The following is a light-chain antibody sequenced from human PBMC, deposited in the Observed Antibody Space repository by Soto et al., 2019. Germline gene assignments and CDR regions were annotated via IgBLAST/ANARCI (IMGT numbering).Light chain of an antibody. CDR3: QQYNSYRA. J-gene: IGKJ1*01. Sequence: DIQMTQSPSTLSASVGDRVTITCRASQSIDTWLAWHQQKPGKAPKLLISKAFSLESGDPSRFSGSGSGTEFTLTISSLQPDEFATYYCQQYNSYRAFGQGTKVEI. CDR1: QSIDTW. V-gene: IGKV1-5*03. CDR2: KAF.